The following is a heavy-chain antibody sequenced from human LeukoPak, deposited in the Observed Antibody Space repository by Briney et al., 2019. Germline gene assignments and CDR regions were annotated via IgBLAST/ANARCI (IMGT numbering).Heavy chain of an antibody. J-gene: IGHJ3*02. Sequence: PSETLSLTCTVSGGSISSYYWSWIRQPAGKGLEWIGRIYTSGSTNYNPSLKSRVTMSVDTSKNQFSLKLSSVTAADTAVYYCARPSRRGRDGYNRLSAFDIWGQGTMVTVSS. CDR2: IYTSGST. CDR3: ARPSRRGRDGYNRLSAFDI. CDR1: GGSISSYY. V-gene: IGHV4-4*07. D-gene: IGHD5-24*01.